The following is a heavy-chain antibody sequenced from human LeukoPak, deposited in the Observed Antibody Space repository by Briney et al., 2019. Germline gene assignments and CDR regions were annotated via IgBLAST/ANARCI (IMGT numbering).Heavy chain of an antibody. V-gene: IGHV3-74*01. J-gene: IGHJ4*02. CDR3: ARDLTSEWELLN. CDR1: GFTFSSYW. D-gene: IGHD1-26*01. CDR2: INPDGSTT. Sequence: GGSLRLSCAASGFTFSSYWMHWVRQAPGKGLVWVSRINPDGSTTSYADSVKGRFTISRDNSKNTLYLQMNSLRAEDTAVYYCARDLTSEWELLNWGQGTVVTVSS.